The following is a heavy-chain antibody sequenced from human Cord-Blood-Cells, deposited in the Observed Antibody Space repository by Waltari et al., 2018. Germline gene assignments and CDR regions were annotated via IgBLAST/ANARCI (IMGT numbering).Heavy chain of an antibody. Sequence: QVQLQQWGAGLLKPSETLSLTCAVYGGSFSGYYWSWIRQPPGKGLEWIGEINHSGSANYNPSLKSRVTRSVDTSKNQFALKLSSVTAADTAVYYCASGRGYCSSTSCYWYYYGMDVWGQGTTVTVSS. J-gene: IGHJ6*02. CDR1: GGSFSGYY. D-gene: IGHD2-2*01. CDR3: ASGRGYCSSTSCYWYYYGMDV. V-gene: IGHV4-34*01. CDR2: INHSGSA.